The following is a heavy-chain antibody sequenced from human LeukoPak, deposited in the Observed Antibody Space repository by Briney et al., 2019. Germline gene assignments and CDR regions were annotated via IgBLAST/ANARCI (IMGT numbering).Heavy chain of an antibody. V-gene: IGHV3-30*02. CDR3: AKDRTVYSSTYAFDT. CDR2: IWYDGNNK. Sequence: GGSLRLSCAASGFTFSSYGMHWVRQAPGKGLEWVAVIWYDGNNKYYADSVKGRFTISRDNSKNTLYLQMNSLRAEDTAVYYCAKDRTVYSSTYAFDTWGQGTMVTVSS. J-gene: IGHJ3*02. D-gene: IGHD6-6*01. CDR1: GFTFSSYG.